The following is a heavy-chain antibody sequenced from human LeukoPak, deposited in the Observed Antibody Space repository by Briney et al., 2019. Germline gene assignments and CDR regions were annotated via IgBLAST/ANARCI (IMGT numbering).Heavy chain of an antibody. CDR1: GGSISSYY. D-gene: IGHD3-10*01. J-gene: IGHJ6*02. Sequence: SETLSLTCTLSGGSISSYYWSWLRQPPGKGLEWIGYIYYSGSTNYNPSLKSRVTISVDTYKNQFSLKLRTRTATDAAAYYCASAPTSQRGFGMDVWGQGTTVTVSS. V-gene: IGHV4-59*01. CDR2: IYYSGST. CDR3: ASAPTSQRGFGMDV.